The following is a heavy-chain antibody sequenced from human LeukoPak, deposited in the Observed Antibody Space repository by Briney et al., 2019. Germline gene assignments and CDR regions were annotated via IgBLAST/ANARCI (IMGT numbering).Heavy chain of an antibody. J-gene: IGHJ3*02. CDR1: GFTFSSYA. Sequence: GGSLRLSCAASGFTFSSYAMNWVRQAPGKGLGWVSYISSSSSTIYYADSVKGRFTISRDNAKNSLYLQMNGLRDDDTAVYYCARRAAGKPFDIWGQGTVVTVSS. CDR3: ARRAAGKPFDI. CDR2: ISSSSSTI. D-gene: IGHD2-15*01. V-gene: IGHV3-48*02.